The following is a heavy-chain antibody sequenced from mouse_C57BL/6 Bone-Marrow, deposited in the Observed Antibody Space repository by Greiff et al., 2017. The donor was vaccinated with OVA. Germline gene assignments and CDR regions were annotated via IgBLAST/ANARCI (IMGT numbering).Heavy chain of an antibody. V-gene: IGHV1-55*01. CDR2: IYPGSGST. CDR1: GYTFTSYW. CDR3: ARYGSSPQWYFDV. J-gene: IGHJ1*03. Sequence: VQLQQPGAELVKPGASVRMSCKASGYTFTSYWITWVKQRPGQGLEWIGDIYPGSGSTNYNEKFKSKATLTVDTSSSTAYMQLSSLTSEDSAVYYCARYGSSPQWYFDVWGTGTTVTVSS. D-gene: IGHD1-1*01.